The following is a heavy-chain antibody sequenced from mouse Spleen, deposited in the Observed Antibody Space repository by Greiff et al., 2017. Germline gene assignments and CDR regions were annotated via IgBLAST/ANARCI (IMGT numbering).Heavy chain of an antibody. J-gene: IGHJ1*01. CDR2: INPGSGGT. CDR3: ARSGLLRDFDV. CDR1: GYAFTNYL. Sequence: QVQLQQSGAELVRPGTSVKVSCKASGYAFTNYLIEWVKQRPGQGLEWIGVINPGSGGTNYNEKFKGKATLTADKSSSTAYMQLSSLTSEDSAVYFCARSGLLRDFDVWGAGTTVTVSS. D-gene: IGHD1-1*01. V-gene: IGHV1-54*01.